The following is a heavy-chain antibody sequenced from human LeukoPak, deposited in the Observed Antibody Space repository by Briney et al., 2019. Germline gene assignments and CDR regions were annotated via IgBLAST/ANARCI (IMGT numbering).Heavy chain of an antibody. D-gene: IGHD3-16*01. CDR2: TYYRSRWGY. Sequence: SQTLSLTFVISGDSVSSQSAVWNWLTQSPSRALVWLGRTYYRSRWGYNYAVSVKRRITIDPYTSKNQFSLQLNSVTPEDMAIYFCARGDQDFDIWGQGTMVTVSS. J-gene: IGHJ3*02. V-gene: IGHV6-1*01. CDR3: ARGDQDFDI. CDR1: GDSVSSQSAV.